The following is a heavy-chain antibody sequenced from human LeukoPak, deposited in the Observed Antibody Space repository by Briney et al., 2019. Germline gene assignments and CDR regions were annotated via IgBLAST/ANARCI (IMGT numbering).Heavy chain of an antibody. CDR2: IYYSGST. Sequence: SSQTLSLTCPVSGGSISSGDYYWSWIRLPPGKGLEWIGYIYYSGSTYYNPSLKSRATISADTSKNQFSLKLSSVTAADTAVYYCARTIFGVANYFDYWGQGTLVAVSS. D-gene: IGHD3-3*02. V-gene: IGHV4-30-4*01. J-gene: IGHJ4*02. CDR3: ARTIFGVANYFDY. CDR1: GGSISSGDYY.